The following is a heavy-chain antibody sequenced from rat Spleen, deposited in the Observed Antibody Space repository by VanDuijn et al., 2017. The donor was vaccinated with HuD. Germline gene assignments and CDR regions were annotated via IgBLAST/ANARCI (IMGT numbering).Heavy chain of an antibody. CDR1: GFTFXXYG. J-gene: IGHJ2*01. Sequence: VQLVASGGGLVQPGKSLXLSCSASGFTFXXYGMHWIRKVPGKGLDWVANIMNGSGSVYTDAVKGRFTISRDNAKNTLYLQLNSLQSEDTAIYYCATNNWDYWGQGVMVTVSS. D-gene: IGHD1-10*01. CDR3: ATNNWDY. V-gene: IGHV5-62*01. CDR2: IMNGSGS.